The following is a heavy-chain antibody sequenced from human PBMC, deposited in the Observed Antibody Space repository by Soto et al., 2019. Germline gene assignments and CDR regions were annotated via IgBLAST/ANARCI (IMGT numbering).Heavy chain of an antibody. V-gene: IGHV3-30*18. Sequence: QVQLVESGGGVVQPGRSLRLSCAASGFTFSSDGMHWVRQAPGKGLEWVAVISYDGSNKYYADSVKGRFTISRDNSKNTLYLQMNSLRAEDTAVYYCAKGKADYYGSGSPMDVWGQGTTVTVSS. CDR3: AKGKADYYGSGSPMDV. CDR2: ISYDGSNK. CDR1: GFTFSSDG. D-gene: IGHD3-10*01. J-gene: IGHJ6*02.